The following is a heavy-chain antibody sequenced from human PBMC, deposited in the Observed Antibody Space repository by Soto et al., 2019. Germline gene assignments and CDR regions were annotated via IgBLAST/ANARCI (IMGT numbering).Heavy chain of an antibody. V-gene: IGHV4-59*01. CDR1: GGSISSNY. CDR3: ARRYGYAFDI. J-gene: IGHJ3*02. D-gene: IGHD4-17*01. Sequence: QVQLQESGPGLVKPSETLSLTCTDSGGSISSNYWCWIRQPPGKGLEWIGYIYYSGSTNYNPSLKSRVTISVDTSKNQFSLKLSSVTAADTAVYYCARRYGYAFDIWGQGTMVTVSS. CDR2: IYYSGST.